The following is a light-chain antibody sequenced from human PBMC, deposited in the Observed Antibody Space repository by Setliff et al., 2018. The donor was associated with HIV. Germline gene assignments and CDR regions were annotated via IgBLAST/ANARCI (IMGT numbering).Light chain of an antibody. CDR3: QVWDSRSDHPYV. CDR1: NIGSKS. V-gene: IGLV3-21*04. J-gene: IGLJ1*01. CDR2: YGS. Sequence: SYELTQPRSVSVAPGKTARITCGGNNIGSKSVHWYQQKPGQAPVLVIYYGSDRPSGIPELFSGSNSGNTATLTISRVDAGDEADYFCQVWDSRSDHPYVFGTGTKVTVL.